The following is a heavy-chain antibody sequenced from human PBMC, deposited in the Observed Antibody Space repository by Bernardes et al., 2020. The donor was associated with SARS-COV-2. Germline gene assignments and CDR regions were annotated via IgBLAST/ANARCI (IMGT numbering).Heavy chain of an antibody. V-gene: IGHV3-23*01. J-gene: IGHJ4*02. Sequence: GGSLRLSCAASGFTFSNYAMSWVRQAPGKGLEWVSAISGSGGSTYYADSVRGRFTISRDNSENTLYLQMNSLRAEDTALYYCAKKAGKSGDVSPFDYWGQGTLVTVSS. CDR1: GFTFSNYA. CDR3: AKKAGKSGDVSPFDY. D-gene: IGHD2-21*01. CDR2: ISGSGGST.